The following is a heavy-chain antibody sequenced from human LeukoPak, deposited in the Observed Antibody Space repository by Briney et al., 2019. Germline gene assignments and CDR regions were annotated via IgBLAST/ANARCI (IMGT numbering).Heavy chain of an antibody. J-gene: IGHJ4*02. Sequence: GGSLRLSCAASGFTFNNYAMSWVRQAPGRGLEWVSTITGSGDSTSYADSVKGRFTISRDNAKNTLYLQMNSLRAEDTAVYYCARDRASMSYWGQGTLVTVSS. V-gene: IGHV3-23*01. CDR3: ARDRASMSY. D-gene: IGHD2/OR15-2a*01. CDR1: GFTFNNYA. CDR2: ITGSGDST.